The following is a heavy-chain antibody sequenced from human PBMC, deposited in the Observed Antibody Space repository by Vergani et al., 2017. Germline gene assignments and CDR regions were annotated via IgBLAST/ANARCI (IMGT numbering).Heavy chain of an antibody. D-gene: IGHD3-9*01. Sequence: QVQLQESGPRLVRPSQTLSLTCAVSGFSIDNGYYWDWIRQPPGKGLEWIGSIYRTGRTHFNPSLKSRVTISVDTSNNHFSLRLNSLPAADTAVYYCARRSGIVYDIFSGTQYFFDFWGQGTLVTVSS. CDR3: ARRSGIVYDIFSGTQYFFDF. V-gene: IGHV4-38-2*01. CDR1: GFSIDNGYY. J-gene: IGHJ4*02. CDR2: IYRTGRT.